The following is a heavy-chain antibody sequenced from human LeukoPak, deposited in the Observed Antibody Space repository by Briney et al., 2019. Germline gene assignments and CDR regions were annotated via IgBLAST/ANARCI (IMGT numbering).Heavy chain of an antibody. V-gene: IGHV4-34*01. CDR3: ARGGRQRAFDI. CDR2: INHSGST. J-gene: IGHJ3*02. D-gene: IGHD2-2*01. Sequence: KSSETLSLTCAVYGGSFSGYYWSWIRQPPGKGLEWIGEINHSGSTNYNPSLKSRVTISVDTSKNQFSLKLSSVTAADTAVYYCARGGRQRAFDIWGQGTMVTVSS. CDR1: GGSFSGYY.